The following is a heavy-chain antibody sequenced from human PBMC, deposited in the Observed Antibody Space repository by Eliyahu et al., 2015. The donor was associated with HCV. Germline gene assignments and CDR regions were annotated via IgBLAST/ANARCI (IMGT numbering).Heavy chain of an antibody. CDR2: ISYDGSNK. J-gene: IGHJ4*02. D-gene: IGHD3-16*02. CDR3: AKEDGGVWGSYRYPGGFDY. Sequence: QVQLVESGGGVVQPGRSLRLSCAASGFTFSXSGXPWVXQAPGKGLEWVAVISYDGSNKYYADSVKGRFTISRDNSKNTLYLQMNSLRAEDTAVYYCAKEDGGVWGSYRYPGGFDYWGQGTLVTVSS. V-gene: IGHV3-30*18. CDR1: GFTFSXSG.